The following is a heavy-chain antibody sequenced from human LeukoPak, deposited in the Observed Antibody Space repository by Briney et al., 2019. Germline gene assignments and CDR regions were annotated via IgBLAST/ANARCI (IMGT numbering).Heavy chain of an antibody. J-gene: IGHJ4*02. CDR3: AREGPGLPLGGGYFDY. CDR1: GGSISSGGYY. CDR2: IYYSGST. D-gene: IGHD7-27*01. Sequence: SETLSLTCTVSGGSISSGGYYWSWIRQHPGKGLEWIGYIYYSGSTYYNPSLKSRVTISVDTSKNQFSLKLSSVTAAETAVYYCAREGPGLPLGGGYFDYWGQGTLVTVSS. V-gene: IGHV4-31*03.